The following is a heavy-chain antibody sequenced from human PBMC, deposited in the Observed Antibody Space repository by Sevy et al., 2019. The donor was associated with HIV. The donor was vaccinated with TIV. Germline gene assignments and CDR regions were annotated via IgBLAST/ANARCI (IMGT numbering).Heavy chain of an antibody. J-gene: IGHJ6*02. Sequence: GGSLRLSCAASGFTFSNAWMSWVRQAPGKGLEWVGRIKSKTDGGTTDYAAPVKGRFTISREDSKNTLYLQMNSLKTEDTAVYYCTTEGLWLVYYYYYGMDVWGQGTTVTVSS. CDR3: TTEGLWLVYYYYYGMDV. CDR2: IKSKTDGGTT. V-gene: IGHV3-15*01. D-gene: IGHD5-18*01. CDR1: GFTFSNAW.